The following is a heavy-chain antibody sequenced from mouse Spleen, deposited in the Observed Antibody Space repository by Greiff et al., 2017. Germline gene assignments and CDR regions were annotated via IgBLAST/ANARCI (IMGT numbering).Heavy chain of an antibody. CDR1: GYTFTSYG. Sequence: QVHVKQSGAELARPGASVKLSCKASGYTFTSYGISWVKQRTGQGLEWIGEIYPRSGNTYYNEKFKGKATLTADKSSSTAYMELRSLTSEDSAVYFCAREGRRGFDYWGQGTTLTVSS. V-gene: IGHV1-81*01. J-gene: IGHJ2*01. CDR3: AREGRRGFDY. CDR2: IYPRSGNT.